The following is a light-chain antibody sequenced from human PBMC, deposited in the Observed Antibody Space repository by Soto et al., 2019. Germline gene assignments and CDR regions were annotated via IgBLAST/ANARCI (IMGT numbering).Light chain of an antibody. CDR3: HQYHNFPRT. CDR1: QTISSW. V-gene: IGKV1-5*03. Sequence: EIQVTQSASTLSVSFGDRVTITCRASQTISSWLAWYQQKPGQAPNLLIYKASTLESGVPSRFSGSGSGTEFNLTVSSLQTDDFATYYCHQYHNFPRTFGQGTKVDIK. CDR2: KAS. J-gene: IGKJ1*01.